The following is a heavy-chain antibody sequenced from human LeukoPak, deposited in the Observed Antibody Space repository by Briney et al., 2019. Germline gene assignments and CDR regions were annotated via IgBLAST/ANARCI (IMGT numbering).Heavy chain of an antibody. D-gene: IGHD4-17*01. CDR3: ARARGTTSYYDAFDI. J-gene: IGHJ3*02. Sequence: ASVKVSCKASGYTFTNYHMHWVRQAPGQGLEWMGIINPSSGSTDYAQKFQGRVTMTRDTPTSTVYMELSSLRSEDTAVYYCARARGTTSYYDAFDIWGQGTMVTVSS. V-gene: IGHV1-46*03. CDR2: INPSSGST. CDR1: GYTFTNYH.